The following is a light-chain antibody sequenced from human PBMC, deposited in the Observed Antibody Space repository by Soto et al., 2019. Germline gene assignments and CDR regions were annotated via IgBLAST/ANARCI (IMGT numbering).Light chain of an antibody. CDR1: QSVSTN. V-gene: IGKV3-15*01. Sequence: EIVLTQSPATLSVSPGERATLSCRASQSVSTNLAWYQQKPGQAPRLLIYGALTRATGIPARFSGGGSGTEFTLTISSLQSEDFAFYYCHQYNNWPTFGQGTQVEI. J-gene: IGKJ1*01. CDR2: GAL. CDR3: HQYNNWPT.